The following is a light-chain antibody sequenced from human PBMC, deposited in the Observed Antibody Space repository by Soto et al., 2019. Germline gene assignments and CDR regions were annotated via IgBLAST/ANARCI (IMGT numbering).Light chain of an antibody. Sequence: QSVLTLPASVSGSPGQSMAISCTGTSSDVGGYEYVSWYQQHPGKAPKLLIYDVTNRPSGVSDRFSGSKSGNTASLTISGLQSEDEADYYCSSYTTSSSYVFGTGTKLTVL. CDR2: DVT. CDR1: SSDVGGYEY. J-gene: IGLJ1*01. CDR3: SSYTTSSSYV. V-gene: IGLV2-14*01.